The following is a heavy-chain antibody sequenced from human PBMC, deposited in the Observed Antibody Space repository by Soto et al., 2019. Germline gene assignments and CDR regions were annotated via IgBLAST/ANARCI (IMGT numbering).Heavy chain of an antibody. D-gene: IGHD6-25*01. CDR2: IHSAGNT. CDR3: ARGFRLPYETLIWPPTRSFDF. Sequence: GALRLSCAASGFTVSSSYMSWVRQAPGKGLEWVSFIHSAGNTFYADSVKGRFTVSRDNSKNTVYLQMNSLRAEDTAVYYCARGFRLPYETLIWPPTRSFDFPGHGTMVTVSS. J-gene: IGHJ3*01. CDR1: GFTVSSSY. V-gene: IGHV3-53*01.